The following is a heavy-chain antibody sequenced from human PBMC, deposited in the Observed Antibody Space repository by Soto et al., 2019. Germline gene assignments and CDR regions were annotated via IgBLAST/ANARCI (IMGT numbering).Heavy chain of an antibody. V-gene: IGHV1-69*01. CDR3: ARDRCSSTSCTIVYYGMDV. D-gene: IGHD2-2*01. Sequence: QVQLVQSGAEVKKPGSSVKVSCKASGGTFSSYAISWVRQAPGQGLEWMGGIIPIFGTANYAQKFQGRVTITADESTSTAYMELSSMRSEDTAVYYCARDRCSSTSCTIVYYGMDVWGQGTTVTVSS. CDR1: GGTFSSYA. J-gene: IGHJ6*02. CDR2: IIPIFGTA.